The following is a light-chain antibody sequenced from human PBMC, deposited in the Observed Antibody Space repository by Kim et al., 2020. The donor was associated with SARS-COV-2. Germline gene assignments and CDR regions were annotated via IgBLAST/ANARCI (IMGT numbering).Light chain of an antibody. CDR3: QKYNSATPWT. J-gene: IGKJ1*01. V-gene: IGKV1-27*01. CDR2: AAS. Sequence: VGDRVNITCQESQRIRNYLAWYQQKPRKAPKLLIYAASPLQSGGPSRFSGSGSGTDFTLTISSLQPEDVATYYCQKYNSATPWTFGQGTKVDIK. CDR1: QRIRNY.